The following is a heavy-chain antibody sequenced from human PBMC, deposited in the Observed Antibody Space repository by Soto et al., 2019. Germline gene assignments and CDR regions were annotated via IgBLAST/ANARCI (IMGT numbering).Heavy chain of an antibody. V-gene: IGHV4-39*07. CDR1: GGSITSSSYY. Sequence: PSETLSLTCTVSGGSITSSSYYWGWIRQPPGKGLEWIGSIYYSGSTYYNPSLKSRVTISVDTSKNQFSLKLSSVTAADTAVYYCARGIATTEMDVWGQGTTVTSP. CDR3: ARGIATTEMDV. D-gene: IGHD6-13*01. CDR2: IYYSGST. J-gene: IGHJ6*02.